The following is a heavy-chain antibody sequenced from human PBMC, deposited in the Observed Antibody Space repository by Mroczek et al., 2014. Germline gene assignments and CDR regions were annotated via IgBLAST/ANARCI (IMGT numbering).Heavy chain of an antibody. CDR2: INPNSGGT. CDR1: GYTFTGYY. J-gene: IGHJ4*02. CDR3: ARDRIAGGNRGFGEYGN. V-gene: IGHV1-2*02. D-gene: IGHD3-10*01. Sequence: QVQLVQSGAEVKKPGASVKVSCKASGYTFTGYYMHWVRQAPGQGLEWMGWINPNSGGTNYAQKFQGRVTMTRDTSISTAYMELSRLRSDDTAVYYCARDRIAGGNRGFGEYGNWGQGTLVTVSS.